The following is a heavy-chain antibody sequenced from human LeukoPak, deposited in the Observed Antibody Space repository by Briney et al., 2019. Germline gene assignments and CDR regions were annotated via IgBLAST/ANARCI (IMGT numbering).Heavy chain of an antibody. Sequence: SETLSLTCAVCGGSFSGYYWSWIRQPPGKGLEWIGYIYYSGSTNYNPPLKSRVTVSVDTSKNQFSLKLSSVTAADTAVYYCARGGGYDFWSGYYFDYWGQGTLVTVSS. CDR2: IYYSGST. CDR1: GGSFSGYY. J-gene: IGHJ4*02. CDR3: ARGGGYDFWSGYYFDY. D-gene: IGHD3-3*01. V-gene: IGHV4-59*01.